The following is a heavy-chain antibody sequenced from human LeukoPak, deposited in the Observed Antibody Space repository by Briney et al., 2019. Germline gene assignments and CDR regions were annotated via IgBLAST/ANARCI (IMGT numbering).Heavy chain of an antibody. J-gene: IGHJ4*02. CDR1: GGTFSSYA. D-gene: IGHD3-10*01. CDR2: IIPILGIA. V-gene: IGHV1-69*04. Sequence: GASVKVSCKASGGTFSSYAISWVRQAPGQGLEWMGRIIPILGIANYAQKFQGRVTITRDTSASTAYMELSSLRSEDTAVYYCARHEAMVRGAHFDYWGQGTLVTVSS. CDR3: ARHEAMVRGAHFDY.